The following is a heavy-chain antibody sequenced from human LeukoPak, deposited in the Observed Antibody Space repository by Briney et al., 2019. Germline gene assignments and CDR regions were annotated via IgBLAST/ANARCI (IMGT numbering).Heavy chain of an antibody. CDR1: GGPSRSGGDY. D-gene: IGHD3-22*01. J-gene: IGHJ1*01. CDR2: IYYSGST. V-gene: IGHV4-31*03. Sequence: LSLSCSVSGGPSRSGGDYGSSIRKHPAKGLEWIGYIYYSGSTYYNPSLKSRVTISVDTSKNQFSLKLSSVTAADTAVYYCASNKGMDDSSGYYYMGEYFQHWGQGTLVTVSS. CDR3: ASNKGMDDSSGYYYMGEYFQH.